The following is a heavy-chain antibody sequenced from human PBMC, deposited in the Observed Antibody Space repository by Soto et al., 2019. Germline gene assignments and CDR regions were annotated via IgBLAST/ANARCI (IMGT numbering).Heavy chain of an antibody. CDR3: AREIGRYYDSSGFYSLAY. J-gene: IGHJ4*02. CDR1: GFSFSNYA. CDR2: ISSDGSNK. Sequence: GGSLRLSCAASGFSFSNYAIHWVRQAPGKGLEWVAVISSDGSNKYYADSVKGRFTISRDTSENTLYLQMNSLRAEDTAVYYCAREIGRYYDSSGFYSLAYWGQGTQVTVSS. V-gene: IGHV3-30-3*01. D-gene: IGHD3-22*01.